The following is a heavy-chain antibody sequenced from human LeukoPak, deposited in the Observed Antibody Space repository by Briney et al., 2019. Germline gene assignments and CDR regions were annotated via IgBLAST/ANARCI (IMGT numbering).Heavy chain of an antibody. D-gene: IGHD1-26*01. CDR1: GGSISHDNW. CDR3: ARLVLGALDY. V-gene: IGHV4-4*02. Sequence: SETLSLTCVVSGGSISHDNWWSWVRQPPGKGLEWIGEIYHSGSSNYNPSLKSRVSISVDKSRNQFSLKLSSVTAADTAVYYCARLVLGALDYWGQGTLVTVSS. CDR2: IYHSGSS. J-gene: IGHJ4*02.